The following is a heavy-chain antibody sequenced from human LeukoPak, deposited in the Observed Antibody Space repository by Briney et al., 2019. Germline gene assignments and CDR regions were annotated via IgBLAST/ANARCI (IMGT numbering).Heavy chain of an antibody. V-gene: IGHV4-39*07. Sequence: SETLSLTCIVSGGSISSSSYYWGWIRQPPGKGLEWIGSIYYSGSTYYNPSLKSRVTISVDTSKNQFSLKLSSVTAADTAVYYCASVVWTGAYLWFGELIMFDYWGQGTLVTVSS. CDR2: IYYSGST. CDR3: ASVVWTGAYLWFGELIMFDY. J-gene: IGHJ4*02. D-gene: IGHD3-10*01. CDR1: GGSISSSSYY.